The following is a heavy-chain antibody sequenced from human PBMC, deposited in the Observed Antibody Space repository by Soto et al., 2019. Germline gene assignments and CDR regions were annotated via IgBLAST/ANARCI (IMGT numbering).Heavy chain of an antibody. CDR1: GFTFSNPW. Sequence: EVQLVESGGGLVKPGGSLRLSCAASGFTFSNPWMNWVRQAPGKGLEWVGRIKSKTDGGTTDYAAPVKGRFSISRDDSQNTMSLQMNSLKIEDTAVYYCTKDLDYWGQGTLVTVSS. CDR3: TKDLDY. V-gene: IGHV3-15*07. J-gene: IGHJ4*02. CDR2: IKSKTDGGTT.